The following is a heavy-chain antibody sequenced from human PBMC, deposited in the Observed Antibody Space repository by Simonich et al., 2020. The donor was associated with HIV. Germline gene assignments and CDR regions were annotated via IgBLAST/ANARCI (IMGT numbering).Heavy chain of an antibody. CDR2: INHSGST. CDR3: ARLTAGGLGEYFQH. Sequence: QVQLQQWGAGLLKPSETLSPTCAVYGGSFSGYYWSWIRQPPGKVLEWIGEINHSGSTNYNPSLKSRATISVDTSKNQFSLKLSAVTAADTAVYYCARLTAGGLGEYFQHWGQGTLVTVSS. V-gene: IGHV4-34*01. CDR1: GGSFSGYY. J-gene: IGHJ1*01. D-gene: IGHD6-13*01.